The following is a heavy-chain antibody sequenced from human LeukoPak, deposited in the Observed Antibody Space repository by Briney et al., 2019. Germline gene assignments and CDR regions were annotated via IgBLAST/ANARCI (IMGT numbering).Heavy chain of an antibody. V-gene: IGHV3-23*01. CDR2: ISGSGGST. CDR1: GFTFSSYA. J-gene: IGHJ6*02. Sequence: PGGSLRLSCAASGFTFSSYAMSWVRQAPGKGLEWVSAISGSGGSTYYADSVKGRFTISRDNSKNTLYLQMNSLRAEDTAVYYCAKVRGLRITIFGVVIFASGGMDVWGQGTTVTVSS. CDR3: AKVRGLRITIFGVVIFASGGMDV. D-gene: IGHD3-3*01.